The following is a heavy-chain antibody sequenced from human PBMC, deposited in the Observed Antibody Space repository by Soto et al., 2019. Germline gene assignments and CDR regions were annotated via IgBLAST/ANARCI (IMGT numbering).Heavy chain of an antibody. CDR3: ARESIAARLAFDI. CDR1: GFTFSSYA. D-gene: IGHD6-6*01. V-gene: IGHV3-30-3*01. CDR2: ISYDGSNK. J-gene: IGHJ3*02. Sequence: ESGGGVVQPGRSLRLSCAASGFTFSSYAMHWVRQAPGKGLEWVAVISYDGSNKYYADSVKGRFTISRDNSKNTLYLQMNSLRAEDTAVYYCARESIAARLAFDIWGQGTMVTVSS.